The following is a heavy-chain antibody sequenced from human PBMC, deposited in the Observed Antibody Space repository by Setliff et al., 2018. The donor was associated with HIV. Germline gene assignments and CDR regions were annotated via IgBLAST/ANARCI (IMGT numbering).Heavy chain of an antibody. D-gene: IGHD1-26*01. J-gene: IGHJ6*01. V-gene: IGHV5-51*01. Sequence: PGESLKISCKGFGYRFTSYWIGWARHMPGKGLEWMGIIYPSDSDTRYSPSFQGQVTISADESISIAYLQWNSLKSSDTAMYYCARCSGSYPCDGMDVWGRGTTVTVSS. CDR1: GYRFTSYW. CDR2: IYPSDSDT. CDR3: ARCSGSYPCDGMDV.